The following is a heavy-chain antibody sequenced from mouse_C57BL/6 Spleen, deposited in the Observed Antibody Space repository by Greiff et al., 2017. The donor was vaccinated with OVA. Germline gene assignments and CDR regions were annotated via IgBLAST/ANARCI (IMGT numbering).Heavy chain of an antibody. CDR1: GYTFTSYW. J-gene: IGHJ4*01. CDR2: IYPGSGST. V-gene: IGHV1-55*01. CDR3: ARGDRGLDYAMDY. D-gene: IGHD2-14*01. Sequence: QVQLQQSGAELVKPGASVKMSCKASGYTFTSYWITWVKQRPGQGLEWIGDIYPGSGSTNYNAKFKSKATLTVDTSSSTAYMQLSSLTTEDSAVYYCARGDRGLDYAMDYWGQGTSVTVSS.